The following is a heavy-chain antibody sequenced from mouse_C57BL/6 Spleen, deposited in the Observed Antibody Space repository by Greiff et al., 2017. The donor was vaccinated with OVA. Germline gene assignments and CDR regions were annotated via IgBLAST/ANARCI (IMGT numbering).Heavy chain of an antibody. D-gene: IGHD2-3*01. Sequence: QVQLKQPGAELVKPGASVKVSCKASGYTFTSYWMHWVKQRPGQGLEWIGRIHPSDSDTNYNQKFKGKATLTVDKSSSTAYMQLSSLTSEDSAVYYCARIDGYSAWFAYWGQGTLVTVSA. V-gene: IGHV1-74*01. J-gene: IGHJ3*01. CDR1: GYTFTSYW. CDR2: IHPSDSDT. CDR3: ARIDGYSAWFAY.